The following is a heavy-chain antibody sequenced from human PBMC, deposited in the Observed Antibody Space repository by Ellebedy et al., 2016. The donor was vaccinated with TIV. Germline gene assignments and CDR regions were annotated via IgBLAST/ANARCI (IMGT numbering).Heavy chain of an antibody. CDR1: RGSMSTFY. CDR3: ARGFLSKWLDP. V-gene: IGHV4-59*01. J-gene: IGHJ5*02. Sequence: MPGGSLRLSCTVSRGSMSTFYWSWIRQPPGKGLEWIGHVYYSGSPNYNPSLKSRVTISLDTSKKQFSLKLDSVTAADTAVYYCARGFLSKWLDPWGRGILVTVAS. CDR2: VYYSGSP.